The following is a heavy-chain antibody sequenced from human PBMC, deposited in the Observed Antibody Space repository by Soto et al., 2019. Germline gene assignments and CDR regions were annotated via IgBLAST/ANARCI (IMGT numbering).Heavy chain of an antibody. CDR3: ARLDNNYGSNYYYGLDV. J-gene: IGHJ6*02. V-gene: IGHV5-51*01. CDR1: GKGVTNYW. Sequence: GGAPKMPCKGSGKGVTNYWSGAVGQKPGERPGWMGSLYTGGSGNIYSPFFPSQVTTSAAKSISTAYLQWSSLKASDTAMYYCARLDNNYGSNYYYGLDVWGQGTTVTVSS. CDR2: LYTGGSGN. D-gene: IGHD4-4*01.